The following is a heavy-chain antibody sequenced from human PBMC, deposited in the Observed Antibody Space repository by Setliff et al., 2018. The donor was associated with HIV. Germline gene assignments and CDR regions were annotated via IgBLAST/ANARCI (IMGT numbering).Heavy chain of an antibody. J-gene: IGHJ6*03. CDR1: GFIFSTYG. V-gene: IGHV3-30*02. D-gene: IGHD5-12*01. Sequence: PGGSLRLSCEASGFIFSTYGMHWVRQAPGKGLEWVAFIRSDETNKYYSDSVKGRFTISRDTSMNTLFLQINSLRPEDTAVYYCARISVASRYNSDMDVWGKGTTVTVSS. CDR2: IRSDETNK. CDR3: ARISVASRYNSDMDV.